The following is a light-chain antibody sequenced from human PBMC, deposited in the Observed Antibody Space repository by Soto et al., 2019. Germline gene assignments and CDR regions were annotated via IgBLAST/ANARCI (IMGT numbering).Light chain of an antibody. V-gene: IGKV3-15*01. CDR1: QSVSSN. CDR2: GAS. CDR3: QQYNSWLWT. J-gene: IGKJ1*01. Sequence: EIVMTQSPAPLSVSPGERATLSCRSSQSVSSNLAWYQQKPGQAPRLLIYGASTRATGIPARFSGSWSGTEFTLIISSLQSEDAAVYYCQQYNSWLWTFGQGTKVDIK.